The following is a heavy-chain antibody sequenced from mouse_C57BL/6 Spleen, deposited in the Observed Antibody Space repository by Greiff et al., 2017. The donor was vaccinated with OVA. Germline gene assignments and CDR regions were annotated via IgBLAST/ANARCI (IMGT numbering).Heavy chain of an antibody. J-gene: IGHJ4*01. Sequence: EVKVVESGGGLVKPGGSLKLSCAASGFTFSDYGMHWVRQAPEKGLEWVAYISSGSSTIYYADTVKGRFTISRDNAKNTLFLQMTSLRSEDTAMYYCARASLYYDYDGYAMDYWGQGTSVTVSS. CDR2: ISSGSSTI. V-gene: IGHV5-17*01. D-gene: IGHD2-4*01. CDR3: ARASLYYDYDGYAMDY. CDR1: GFTFSDYG.